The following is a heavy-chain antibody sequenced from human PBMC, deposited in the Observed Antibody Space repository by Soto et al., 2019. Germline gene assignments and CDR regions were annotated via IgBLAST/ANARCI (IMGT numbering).Heavy chain of an antibody. Sequence: EVQLVESGGGLVQPGSSLRLSCAASGFTFDEYGMHWVRQAPGKGLEWVSGIIWNSGYTVYAGSVRGRFTISRDNAKNSLYLQMNSLTVEDTALYYCAKEGSSPAFEYWGQGTLVTVSS. CDR3: AKEGSSPAFEY. CDR1: GFTFDEYG. D-gene: IGHD6-6*01. CDR2: IIWNSGYT. V-gene: IGHV3-9*01. J-gene: IGHJ4*02.